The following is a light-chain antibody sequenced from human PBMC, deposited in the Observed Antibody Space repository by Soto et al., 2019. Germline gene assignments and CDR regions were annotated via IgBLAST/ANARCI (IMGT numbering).Light chain of an antibody. CDR3: QHYNSYSEA. J-gene: IGKJ1*01. V-gene: IGKV1-5*03. CDR2: KAS. Sequence: DIQMTQSPSSLSAYVGDRVTITCRASQGIRNDLGWYQQKPGKAPKLLIYKASTLKSGVPSRFSGSGSGTEFTLTISSLQPDDFATYYCQHYNSYSEAFGQGTKVDI. CDR1: QGIRND.